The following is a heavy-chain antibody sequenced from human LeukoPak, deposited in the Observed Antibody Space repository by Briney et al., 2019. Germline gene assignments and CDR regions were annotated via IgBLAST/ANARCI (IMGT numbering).Heavy chain of an antibody. CDR1: GFTFSSYA. J-gene: IGHJ5*02. Sequence: GSLRLSCAASGFTFSSYAMHWVRQAPGKGLEWVAVISYDGSNKYYADSVKGRFTISRDNSKNTLYLQMNSLRAEDTAVYYCARVVRPGANWFDPWGQGTLVTVSS. D-gene: IGHD3-10*02. CDR2: ISYDGSNK. V-gene: IGHV3-30-3*01. CDR3: ARVVRPGANWFDP.